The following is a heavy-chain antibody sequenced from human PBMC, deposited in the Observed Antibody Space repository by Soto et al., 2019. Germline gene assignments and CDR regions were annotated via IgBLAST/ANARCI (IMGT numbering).Heavy chain of an antibody. J-gene: IGHJ4*02. V-gene: IGHV4-30-4*01. CDR2: IYYSGST. D-gene: IGHD1-1*01. CDR1: GGSISSGDYY. CDR3: ARADWNRPPPHFDY. Sequence: SETLSLTCTVSGGSISSGDYYWSWIRQPPGKGLEWIGYIYYSGSTYYNPSLKSRVTISVDTSKNQFSLKLSSVTAADTAVYYCARADWNRPPPHFDYWGQGTLVTVSS.